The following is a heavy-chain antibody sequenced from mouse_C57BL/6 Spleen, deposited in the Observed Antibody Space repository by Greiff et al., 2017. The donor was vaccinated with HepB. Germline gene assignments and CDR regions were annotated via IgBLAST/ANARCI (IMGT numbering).Heavy chain of an antibody. Sequence: QVQLQQSGPELVKPGASVKISCKASGYAFSSSWMNWVKQRPGKGLEWIGRIYPGDGDTNYNGKFKGKATLTADKSSSTAYMQLSSLTSEDSAVYFCARSETGTSYFDVWGTGTTVTVSS. D-gene: IGHD4-1*01. J-gene: IGHJ1*03. CDR1: GYAFSSSW. CDR2: IYPGDGDT. CDR3: ARSETGTSYFDV. V-gene: IGHV1-82*01.